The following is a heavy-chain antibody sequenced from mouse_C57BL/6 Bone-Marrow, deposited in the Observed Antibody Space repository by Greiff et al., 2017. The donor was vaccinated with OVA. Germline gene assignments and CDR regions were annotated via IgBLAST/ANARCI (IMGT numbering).Heavy chain of an antibody. CDR3: ARGRYFYYYGSSLNFDY. D-gene: IGHD1-1*01. CDR2: INPSTGGT. Sequence: EVQLQQSGPELVKPGASVKISCKASGYSFTGYYMNWVKQSPEKSLEWIGEINPSTGGTTYNQKFKAKATLTVDKSSSTAYMQLKSLTSEDSAVYYCARGRYFYYYGSSLNFDYWGQGTTLTVSS. J-gene: IGHJ2*01. V-gene: IGHV1-42*01. CDR1: GYSFTGYY.